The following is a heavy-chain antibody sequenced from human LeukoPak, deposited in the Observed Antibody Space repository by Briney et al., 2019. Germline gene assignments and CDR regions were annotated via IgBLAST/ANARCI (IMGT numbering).Heavy chain of an antibody. CDR3: ARVRGGHCSSTSCYNAFDI. CDR2: IKQDGSEK. Sequence: PGGSLRLSCAASRFTFSSYWMSWVRQAPGKGLEWVANIKQDGSEKYYVDSVKGRFTISRDNAKNSLFLQMNSLRAEDTAVYYCARVRGGHCSSTSCYNAFDIWGQGTMVTVSS. J-gene: IGHJ3*02. CDR1: RFTFSSYW. D-gene: IGHD2-2*02. V-gene: IGHV3-7*01.